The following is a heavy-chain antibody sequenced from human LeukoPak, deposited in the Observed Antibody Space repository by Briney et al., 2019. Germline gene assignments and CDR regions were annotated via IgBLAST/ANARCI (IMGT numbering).Heavy chain of an antibody. CDR2: IGSGADL. J-gene: IGHJ5*02. Sequence: GGSLRLSCVGSGFAFGVHAMSWVRQAPGKGPEWVATIGSGADLFYAESVKGRFTISRDDPRNTVWLQMNSLRAEDTALYYCVKDWMPHNRVYDCLDAWGQGTQVTVSS. CDR3: VKDWMPHNRVYDCLDA. CDR1: GFAFGVHA. V-gene: IGHV3-23*01. D-gene: IGHD3-16*01.